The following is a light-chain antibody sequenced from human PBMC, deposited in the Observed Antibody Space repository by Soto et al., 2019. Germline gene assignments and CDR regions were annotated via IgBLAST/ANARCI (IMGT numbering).Light chain of an antibody. CDR1: QSISSY. V-gene: IGKV1-39*01. CDR3: QQSYSTLIT. Sequence: DIQMTQSPSSLSASVGDRVTITCRASQSISSYLNWYQQKPGKAPKLLIYAASSLQSGVPSRFSGSGSGTEFTLTVSSLQPEDFATYYCQQSYSTLITFGQGTRLEI. CDR2: AAS. J-gene: IGKJ5*01.